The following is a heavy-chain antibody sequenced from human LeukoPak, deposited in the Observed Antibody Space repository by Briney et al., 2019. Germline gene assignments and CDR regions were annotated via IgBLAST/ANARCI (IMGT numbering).Heavy chain of an antibody. D-gene: IGHD2-8*01. V-gene: IGHV1-18*01. CDR1: GYTFTNYG. CDR2: ISPYNGNT. CDR3: TRTVLDCKNGVCYDY. J-gene: IGHJ4*02. Sequence: ASVKVSCKTSGYTFTNYGISWVRQAPGQGLEWMGWISPYNGNTIYAQKLQGRVTVTTDTSTSTAYMELRSQRSDDTAVYYCTRTVLDCKNGVCYDYWGQGTLVTVSS.